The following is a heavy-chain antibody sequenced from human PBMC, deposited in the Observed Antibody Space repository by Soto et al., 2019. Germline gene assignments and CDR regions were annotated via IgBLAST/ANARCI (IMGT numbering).Heavy chain of an antibody. CDR3: ARVSSGWCFDY. CDR1: GGTFSSYA. V-gene: IGHV1-69*05. Sequence: GASVKVSCKASGGTFSSYAISWVRQAPGQGLEWMGVIIPSFGTANYAQKFQGRVTMTRDESTSTVYMELSSLRSEDTAVYYCARVSSGWCFDYWGQGTLVTVSS. J-gene: IGHJ4*02. D-gene: IGHD6-19*01. CDR2: IIPSFGTA.